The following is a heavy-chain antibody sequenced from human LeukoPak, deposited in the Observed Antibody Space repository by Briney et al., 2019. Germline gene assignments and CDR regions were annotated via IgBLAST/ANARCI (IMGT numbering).Heavy chain of an antibody. D-gene: IGHD3-22*01. CDR3: ARGGDGYYL. CDR2: IKTDGRST. V-gene: IGHV3-74*01. J-gene: IGHJ5*02. CDR1: GFTFSSYW. Sequence: GGSLRLSCAASGFTFSSYWMHWVRQAPGKGLVWVSRIKTDGRSTSYADSVKGRFTISRDNAKNTLYLQMNSLRAEDTAVYYCARGGDGYYLWGQGTLVTVSS.